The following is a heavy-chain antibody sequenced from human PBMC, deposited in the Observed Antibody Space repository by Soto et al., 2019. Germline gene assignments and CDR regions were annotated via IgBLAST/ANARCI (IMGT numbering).Heavy chain of an antibody. D-gene: IGHD3-10*01. CDR2: ISAYNGNT. J-gene: IGHJ4*02. Sequence: ASLKVSCKASGYTFTIYGISWVLQAPGQGLEWMGWISAYNGNTNYAQKLQGRVTMTTDTSTSTAYMELRSLRSDDTAVYYCARARPGSQSDYWGQGTLVTVSS. CDR1: GYTFTIYG. V-gene: IGHV1-18*01. CDR3: ARARPGSQSDY.